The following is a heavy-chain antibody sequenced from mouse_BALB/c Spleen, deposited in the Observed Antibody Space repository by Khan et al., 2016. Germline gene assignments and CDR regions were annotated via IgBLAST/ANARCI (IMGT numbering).Heavy chain of an antibody. Sequence: QIQLVQSGPELKKPGETVKISCKSSGYTFTNYGMNWVKQAPGKGLKWMGWINTNTGEPTYAEEFKGRFAFSLETSASTAYLQINNLKNEDTATYFGARTSLYEGFAYWGQGTLVTVSA. CDR2: INTNTGEP. V-gene: IGHV9-3*02. CDR1: GYTFTNYG. D-gene: IGHD6-1*01. J-gene: IGHJ3*01. CDR3: ARTSLYEGFAY.